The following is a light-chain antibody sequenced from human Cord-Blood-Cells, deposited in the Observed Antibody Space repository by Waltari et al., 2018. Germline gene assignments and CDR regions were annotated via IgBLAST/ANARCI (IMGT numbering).Light chain of an antibody. J-gene: IGKJ1*01. CDR2: GAS. Sequence: EIVMTQSPATLSVSPGERATLSCRASQSVSSNLAVYQQKPGQAPRLLIYGASTRATCIPARFSGSGSGTEFTLTISSLQSEEFAVYYCQQYNNWPLTFGQGTKVEIK. CDR3: QQYNNWPLT. V-gene: IGKV3-15*01. CDR1: QSVSSN.